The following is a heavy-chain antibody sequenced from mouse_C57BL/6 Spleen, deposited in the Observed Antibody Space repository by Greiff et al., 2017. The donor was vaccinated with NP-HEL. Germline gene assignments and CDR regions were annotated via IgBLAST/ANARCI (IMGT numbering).Heavy chain of an antibody. CDR1: GFTFTSYW. CDR2: IYPGSGST. V-gene: IGHV1-55*01. D-gene: IGHD1-1*01. J-gene: IGHJ2*01. CDR3: ASYYGSSPFDY. Sequence: VQLQESGAELVKPGASVKMSCKASGFTFTSYWITWVKQRPGQGLEWIGDIYPGSGSTNYNEKFKSKATLTVDTSSSTAYMQLSSLTSEDSAVYYCASYYGSSPFDYWGQGTTLTVSS.